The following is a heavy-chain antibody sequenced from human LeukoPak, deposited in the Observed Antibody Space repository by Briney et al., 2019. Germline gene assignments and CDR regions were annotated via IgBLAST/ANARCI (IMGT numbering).Heavy chain of an antibody. Sequence: GGSLRLSCAASGFTVSSKYMSWVRQAPGKGLEWVAVISYDGSNKYYADSVKGRFTISRDNSKNTLYLQMNSLRAEDTAVYYCARDHPRYYYYYYGMDVWGQGTTVTVSS. CDR2: ISYDGSNK. CDR3: ARDHPRYYYYYYGMDV. J-gene: IGHJ6*02. V-gene: IGHV3-30-3*01. CDR1: GFTVSSKY.